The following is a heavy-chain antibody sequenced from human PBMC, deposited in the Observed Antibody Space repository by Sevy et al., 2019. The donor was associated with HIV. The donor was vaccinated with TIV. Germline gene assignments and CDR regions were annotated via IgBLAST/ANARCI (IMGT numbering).Heavy chain of an antibody. V-gene: IGHV4-4*07. CDR2: IYTSGNT. Sequence: SETLSLTCTVSGGSISNYYWSRIRQPARKGLEWIGRIYTSGNTNYNPSLKSRVTMSVDTSKNQFSLKLTSVTAADTAIYYCARSLPDTADFDFWGQGTLVTVSS. CDR1: GGSISNYY. D-gene: IGHD5-18*01. CDR3: ARSLPDTADFDF. J-gene: IGHJ4*02.